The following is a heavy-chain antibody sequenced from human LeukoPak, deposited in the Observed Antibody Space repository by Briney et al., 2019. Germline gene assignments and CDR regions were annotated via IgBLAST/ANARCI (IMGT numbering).Heavy chain of an antibody. Sequence: RSSETLSLTCAVYGGSFSGYYWSWIRQPPGKGLEWIGEINHSGSTNYNPSLKSRVTISVDTSKNQFSLKLSSVTAADTAVYYCARFQVVPAAMACSFDYWGHGTLVTVSS. V-gene: IGHV4-34*01. CDR2: INHSGST. CDR3: ARFQVVPAAMACSFDY. J-gene: IGHJ4*01. D-gene: IGHD2-2*01. CDR1: GGSFSGYY.